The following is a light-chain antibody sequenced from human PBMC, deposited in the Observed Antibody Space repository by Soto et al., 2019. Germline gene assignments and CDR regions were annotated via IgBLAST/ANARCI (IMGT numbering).Light chain of an antibody. J-gene: IGKJ1*01. CDR2: GAS. Sequence: EIVMTQSPATLSVSQGERATLSCRASHSVSTNFAWYQHKPGQAPMLLIYGASTRATGIPARFSGSGSGTEFTLTINSLQSENFAVYDCQQYNNWPPWTFGQGTKVDIK. V-gene: IGKV3-15*01. CDR1: HSVSTN. CDR3: QQYNNWPPWT.